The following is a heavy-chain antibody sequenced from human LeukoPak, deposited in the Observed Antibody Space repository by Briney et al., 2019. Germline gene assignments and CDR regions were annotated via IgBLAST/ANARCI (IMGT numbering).Heavy chain of an antibody. D-gene: IGHD5-18*01. V-gene: IGHV1-69*13. CDR3: ARGHSYGYGFGH. Sequence: EASVKVSCKASRGTFSSYAIIWVRQAPGQGLEWMGGIIPIFGTANYAQKFQGRVTISADESTSTVYMELSSLRSEDTAVYYCARGHSYGYGFGHWGQGTLVTVSS. CDR2: IIPIFGTA. J-gene: IGHJ4*02. CDR1: RGTFSSYA.